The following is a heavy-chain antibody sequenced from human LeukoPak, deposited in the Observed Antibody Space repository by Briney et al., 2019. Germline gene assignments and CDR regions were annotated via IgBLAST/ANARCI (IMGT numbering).Heavy chain of an antibody. CDR3: ARGYYGSGSYFVYYFDY. CDR1: GYTFTSYD. V-gene: IGHV1-8*03. CDR2: MNPNSGNT. J-gene: IGHJ4*02. Sequence: VKVSCKASGYTFTSYDINWVRQATGQGLEWMGWMNPNSGNTGYAQKFHGRVTITRNTSISTAYMELSSLRSEDTAVYYCARGYYGSGSYFVYYFDYWGQGTLVTVSS. D-gene: IGHD3-10*01.